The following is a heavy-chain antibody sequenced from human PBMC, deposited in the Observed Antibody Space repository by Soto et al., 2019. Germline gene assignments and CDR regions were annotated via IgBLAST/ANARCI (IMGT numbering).Heavy chain of an antibody. V-gene: IGHV5-10-1*01. CDR2: IDPSDSYT. CDR1: GYSFTSYW. Sequence: GESLKISFKGSGYSFTSYWISWVRQMPGKGLEWMGRIDPSDSYTNYSPSFQGHVTISADKSISTAYLQWSSLKASDTAMYYCARRYGGNSNYYYGMDVWGQGTTVTVSS. J-gene: IGHJ6*02. D-gene: IGHD2-21*02. CDR3: ARRYGGNSNYYYGMDV.